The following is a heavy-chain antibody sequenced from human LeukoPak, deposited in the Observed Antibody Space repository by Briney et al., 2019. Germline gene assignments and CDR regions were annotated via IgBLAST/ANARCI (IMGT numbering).Heavy chain of an antibody. D-gene: IGHD3-3*01. V-gene: IGHV3-23*01. CDR2: ISGSGGSI. CDR3: AKDSDFWNKYYFDY. CDR1: GFTFSSYG. J-gene: IGHJ4*02. Sequence: GGSLRLSCAASGFTFSSYGMHWVRQAPGKGLEWVSAISGSGGSIYYADSVKGRFTISRDNSKNSLYLQMNSLRAEDTAVYYCAKDSDFWNKYYFDYWGQGTLVTVSS.